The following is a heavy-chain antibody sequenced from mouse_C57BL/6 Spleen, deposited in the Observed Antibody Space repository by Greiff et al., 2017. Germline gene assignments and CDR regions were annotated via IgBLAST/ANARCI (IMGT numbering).Heavy chain of an antibody. CDR3: ARRYYGSSGAAMDY. V-gene: IGHV1-81*01. J-gene: IGHJ4*01. D-gene: IGHD1-1*01. Sequence: QVQLQQSGAELARPGASVKLSCKASGYTFTSYGISWVKQRTGQGLEWIGEIYPRSGNTYYNEKFKGKATLTADKSSSRAYMELRSLTSEDSAVYFCARRYYGSSGAAMDYWGQGTSVTVSS. CDR2: IYPRSGNT. CDR1: GYTFTSYG.